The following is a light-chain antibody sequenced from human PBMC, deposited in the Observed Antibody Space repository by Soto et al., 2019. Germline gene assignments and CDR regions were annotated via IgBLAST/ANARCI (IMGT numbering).Light chain of an antibody. CDR3: SSYTSGSTYV. Sequence: QSVLTQPASVSGSPGQSITISCTGTSSDVGGYNYASWYQQHPGKAPKLIIYEVSNRASEISNRLSGSKSGNTASLTISGLQAEDEADYYCSSYTSGSTYVFGTGTKLTVL. V-gene: IGLV2-14*01. J-gene: IGLJ1*01. CDR2: EVS. CDR1: SSDVGGYNY.